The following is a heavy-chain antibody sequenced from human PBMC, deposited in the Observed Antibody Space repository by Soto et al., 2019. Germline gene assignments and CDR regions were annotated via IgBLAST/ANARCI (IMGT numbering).Heavy chain of an antibody. D-gene: IGHD1-1*01. V-gene: IGHV4-31*03. CDR2: IYYSGST. J-gene: IGHJ6*02. CDR3: AREDDAIGYYGMDV. CDR1: GGSISSGGYY. Sequence: QVQLQESGPGLVKPSQTLSLTCTVSGGSISSGGYYWSWIRQHPGKGLEWIGYIYYSGSTYYNPSLKSRVTISVDTSKNQFSLKLSSVTAADTAVYYCAREDDAIGYYGMDVWGQGTTVTVSS.